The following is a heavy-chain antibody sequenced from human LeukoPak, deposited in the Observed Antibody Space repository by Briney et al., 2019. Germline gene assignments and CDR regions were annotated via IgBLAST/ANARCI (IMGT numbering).Heavy chain of an antibody. CDR2: ISSSSSYI. J-gene: IGHJ4*02. Sequence: GGSLRLSCAASGFTFSSYSMNWVRQAPGKGLEWVSSISSSSSYIYYADSVKGRFTISRNNAKNSLYLQMNSLRAEDTAVYYCAREKDTAMVTWGQGTLVTVSS. V-gene: IGHV3-21*01. CDR1: GFTFSSYS. CDR3: AREKDTAMVT. D-gene: IGHD5-18*01.